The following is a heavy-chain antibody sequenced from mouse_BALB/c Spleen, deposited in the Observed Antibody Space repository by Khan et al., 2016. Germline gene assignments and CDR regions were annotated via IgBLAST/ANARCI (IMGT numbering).Heavy chain of an antibody. Sequence: VQLQQSGPELVKPGASVKMSCKASGYTFTSYVMHWVKQKPGQGLEWIGYINPYNDGTKYNEKFKGKATLTSDKSSSTAYMELSSLTSEDSAVYYGARSGYDYDGGFAYWGQGTLVTVSA. CDR2: INPYNDGT. V-gene: IGHV1S136*01. CDR3: ARSGYDYDGGFAY. D-gene: IGHD2-4*01. CDR1: GYTFTSYV. J-gene: IGHJ3*01.